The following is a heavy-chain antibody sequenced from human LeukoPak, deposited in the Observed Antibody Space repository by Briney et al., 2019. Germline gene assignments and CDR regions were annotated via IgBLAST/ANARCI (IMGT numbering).Heavy chain of an antibody. Sequence: SETLSLTCAVYGGSFSGCYWSWIRQPPGKGLEWIGEINHSGSTNYNPSLKSRVTISVDTSKNQFSLKLSSVTAADTAVYYCARGDYDILTGYYPPMGSYYYYMDVWGKGTTVTISS. J-gene: IGHJ6*03. CDR1: GGSFSGCY. D-gene: IGHD3-9*01. V-gene: IGHV4-34*01. CDR2: INHSGST. CDR3: ARGDYDILTGYYPPMGSYYYYMDV.